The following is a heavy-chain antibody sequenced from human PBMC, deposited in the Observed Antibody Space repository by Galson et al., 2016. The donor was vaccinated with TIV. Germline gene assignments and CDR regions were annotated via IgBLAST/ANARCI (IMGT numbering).Heavy chain of an antibody. CDR2: IIPLLGIG. Sequence: SVKVSCKASGGTLSRFTVSWVRQAPGQGLEWMGRIIPLLGIGNHAQKFQNRVAITADRSTSAAYMELSSLKSEDTAVSYCAIYDSSGYYSAEFFQHWGQGTLLIVSS. CDR1: GGTLSRFT. V-gene: IGHV1-69*02. J-gene: IGHJ1*01. CDR3: AIYDSSGYYSAEFFQH. D-gene: IGHD3-22*01.